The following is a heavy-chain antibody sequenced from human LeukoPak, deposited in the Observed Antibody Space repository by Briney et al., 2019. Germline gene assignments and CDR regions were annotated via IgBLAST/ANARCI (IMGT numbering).Heavy chain of an antibody. CDR2: IYHSGST. J-gene: IGHJ4*02. Sequence: SEALSLTCAVYGGSFSGYYWTWIRQPPGKGLEWIGEIYHSGSTNYNPSLKSRITISVDTSKNQFSLKLSSVTAADTAVYYCTRGGTSISWYAGDWGQGTLVTVSS. CDR1: GGSFSGYY. D-gene: IGHD6-13*01. V-gene: IGHV4-34*01. CDR3: TRGGTSISWYAGD.